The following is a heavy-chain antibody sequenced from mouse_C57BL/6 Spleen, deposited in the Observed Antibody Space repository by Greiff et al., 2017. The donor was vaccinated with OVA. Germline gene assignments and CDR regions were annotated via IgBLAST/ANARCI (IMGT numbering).Heavy chain of an antibody. D-gene: IGHD1-1*01. CDR2: IDPNSGGT. CDR3: ARSYYGSRGYFDY. J-gene: IGHJ2*01. CDR1: GYTFTSYW. Sequence: QVQLQQPGAELVKPGASVKLSCKASGYTFTSYWMHWVKQRPGRGLEWIGRIDPNSGGTKYNEKFKGKATLTVDKPSSTAYMQLSSLTSEDSAVYYCARSYYGSRGYFDYWGQGTTLTVSS. V-gene: IGHV1-72*01.